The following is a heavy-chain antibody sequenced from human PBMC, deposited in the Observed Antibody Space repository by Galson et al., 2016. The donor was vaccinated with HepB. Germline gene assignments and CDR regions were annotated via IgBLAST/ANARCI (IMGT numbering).Heavy chain of an antibody. CDR1: GYTFTTYY. V-gene: IGHV1-46*01. CDR3: ARGYCSATDCYAMDV. J-gene: IGHJ6*02. Sequence: SVKVSCKALGYTFTTYYIHWIRQAPGQGLEWMGIINPNGGSTTFAQRFQGRVTMTRDTSTSTVYIDLSSLRSEDTAVYYCARGYCSATDCYAMDVWGQGTAVIVS. CDR2: INPNGGST. D-gene: IGHD2-15*01.